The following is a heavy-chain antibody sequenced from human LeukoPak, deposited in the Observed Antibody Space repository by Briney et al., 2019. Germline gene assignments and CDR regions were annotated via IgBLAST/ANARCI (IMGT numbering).Heavy chain of an antibody. CDR2: INPNSGGT. Sequence: GASVKVSCKASGGTFSSYAISWVRQAPGQGLEWMGWINPNSGGTNCAQKFQGRVTMTRDTSISTAYMELSRLRSDDTAVYYCARAGTTVVTSFGWNAFDIWGQGTMVTVSS. V-gene: IGHV1-2*02. J-gene: IGHJ3*02. D-gene: IGHD4-23*01. CDR3: ARAGTTVVTSFGWNAFDI. CDR1: GGTFSSYA.